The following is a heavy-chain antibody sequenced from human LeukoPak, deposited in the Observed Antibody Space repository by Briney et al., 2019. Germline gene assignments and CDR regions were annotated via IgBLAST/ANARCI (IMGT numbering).Heavy chain of an antibody. Sequence: SETLSLTCAVYGGSFSGYYWSWIRQPPGKGLEWIGEINHSGSTNYNPSLKSRVTISVDTSKNQFSLKLSSVTATDTAVYYCARDGLVTAFDYWGQGTLVTVSS. CDR2: INHSGST. V-gene: IGHV4-34*01. CDR1: GGSFSGYY. D-gene: IGHD6-6*01. CDR3: ARDGLVTAFDY. J-gene: IGHJ4*02.